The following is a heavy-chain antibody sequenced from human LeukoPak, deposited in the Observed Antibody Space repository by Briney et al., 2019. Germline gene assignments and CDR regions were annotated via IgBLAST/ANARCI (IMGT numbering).Heavy chain of an antibody. Sequence: GASVKVSCKVSGYTLTELSMHWVRQAPGKGLEWMGGFDPEDGETIYAQKFQGRVTVTEDTSTDTAYMELSSLRSEDTAVYYCATSTVVTAYFDYWGQGTLVTVSS. J-gene: IGHJ4*02. D-gene: IGHD4-23*01. CDR2: FDPEDGET. CDR1: GYTLTELS. V-gene: IGHV1-24*01. CDR3: ATSTVVTAYFDY.